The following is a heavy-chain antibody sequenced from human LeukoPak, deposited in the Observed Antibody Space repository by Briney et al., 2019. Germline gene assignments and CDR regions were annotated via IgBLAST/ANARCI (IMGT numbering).Heavy chain of an antibody. CDR1: GGSISDYY. CDR2: IYYSGTT. V-gene: IGHV4-59*08. Sequence: SETLSLTCTVSGGSISDYYWSWIRQPPGKGLEWIGYIYYSGTTKYNPSLKSRVTLPVDTSKNQFSLNLSSVTAADTAVYYCARTSYYYDTSGYNWYFALWGRGTLVTVSS. D-gene: IGHD3-22*01. J-gene: IGHJ2*01. CDR3: ARTSYYYDTSGYNWYFAL.